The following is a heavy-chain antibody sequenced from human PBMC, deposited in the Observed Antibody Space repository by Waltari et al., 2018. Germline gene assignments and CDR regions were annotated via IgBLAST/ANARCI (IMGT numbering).Heavy chain of an antibody. J-gene: IGHJ4*02. V-gene: IGHV3-21*03. CDR2: TTNSNTYI. Sequence: EVQLVESGGGLVKPGGSLSLSCAASGFTISSFGMRWVRQAPGKGLEWVSSTTNSNTYIYYADSVKGRFTVSIDNAKNSLYLQMNSLRADDTAVYFCARALTTPNDYWGQGTLVTVSS. CDR1: GFTISSFG. CDR3: ARALTTPNDY. D-gene: IGHD4-17*01.